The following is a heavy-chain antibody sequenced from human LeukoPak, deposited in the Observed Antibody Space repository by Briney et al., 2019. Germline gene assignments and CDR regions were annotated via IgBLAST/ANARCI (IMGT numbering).Heavy chain of an antibody. CDR1: GFTVSSNY. D-gene: IGHD3-10*01. CDR3: ARVRFRFGSGMDV. Sequence: GGSLRLSCAASGFTVSSNYMGWVRQAPGKGLEWVSVIYSGGSTYYADSVKGRFTISRDNSKNTLYLQMNSLRAEDTAVYYCARVRFRFGSGMDVWGQGVTVTVSS. CDR2: IYSGGST. J-gene: IGHJ6*02. V-gene: IGHV3-53*01.